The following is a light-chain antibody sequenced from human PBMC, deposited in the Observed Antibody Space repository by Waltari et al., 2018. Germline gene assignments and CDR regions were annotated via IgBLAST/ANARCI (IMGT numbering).Light chain of an antibody. CDR3: AVWDDSLSAWV. J-gene: IGLJ3*02. CDR2: RDN. V-gene: IGLV1-47*01. Sequence: SVVTHPPSASGTLGQTVTILCSVTISNFGRSHVYWYQQPPRTAPTLLIYRDNQRPAGVPDRFSGSRSGTSASLAISGLRSVDEADYYCAVWDDSLSAWVFGGGTSLTVL. CDR1: ISNFGRSH.